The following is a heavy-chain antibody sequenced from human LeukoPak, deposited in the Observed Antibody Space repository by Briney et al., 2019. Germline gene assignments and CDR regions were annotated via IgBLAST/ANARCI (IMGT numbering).Heavy chain of an antibody. CDR1: GFTFSSYA. J-gene: IGHJ4*02. V-gene: IGHV3-30-3*01. CDR2: ISYDGSNK. CDR3: ARDFENYYGSGSYYPADY. D-gene: IGHD3-10*01. Sequence: GGSLRLSCAASGFTFSSYAMHWVRQAPGKGLEWVAVISYDGSNKYYADSVKGRFTISGDNSKNTLYLQMNSLRAEDTAVYYCARDFENYYGSGSYYPADYWGQGTLVTVSS.